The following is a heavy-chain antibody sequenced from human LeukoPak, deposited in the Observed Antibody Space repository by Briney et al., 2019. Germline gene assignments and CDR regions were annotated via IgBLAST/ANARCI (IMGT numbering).Heavy chain of an antibody. V-gene: IGHV4-39*01. CDR2: IYYSGST. D-gene: IGHD5-24*01. CDR3: ARGDAYSPSNFFDY. Sequence: SETLSLTCTVSGGSISSSSYYWGWIRQPPGKGLEWIGSIYYSGSTYYNPSLKSRVTISVDTSKNQFSLKLSSVTAADTAVYYCARGDAYSPSNFFDYWGQGTLVPVSS. J-gene: IGHJ4*02. CDR1: GGSISSSSYY.